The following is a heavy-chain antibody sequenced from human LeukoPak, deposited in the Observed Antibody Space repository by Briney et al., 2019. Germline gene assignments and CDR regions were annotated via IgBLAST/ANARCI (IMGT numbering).Heavy chain of an antibody. J-gene: IGHJ4*02. V-gene: IGHV1-2*02. CDR2: INPNSGGT. CDR1: GYTFTSYD. CDR3: ARGAASRRYCSSTSCYTPRY. Sequence: VASVKVSCKASGYTFTSYDINWVRQATGQGLEWMGWINPNSGGTNYAQKFQGRVTMTRDTSISTAYMELSRLRPDDTAVYYCARGAASRRYCSSTSCYTPRYWGQGTLVTVSS. D-gene: IGHD2-2*02.